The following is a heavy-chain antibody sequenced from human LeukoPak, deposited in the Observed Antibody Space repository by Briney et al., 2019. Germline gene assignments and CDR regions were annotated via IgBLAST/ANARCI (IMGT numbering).Heavy chain of an antibody. CDR2: INTDGGST. CDR3: AKDDRSYDSSGYLYYYYYGMDV. D-gene: IGHD3-22*01. CDR1: GFTFGSYW. J-gene: IGHJ6*02. V-gene: IGHV3-74*01. Sequence: GGSLRLSCAASGFTFGSYWMHWVRQAPGKGLVWVSRINTDGGSTTYADSVKGRFTISRDNSKNTLYLQMNSLRAEDSAVYYCAKDDRSYDSSGYLYYYYYGMDVWGQGTTVTVSS.